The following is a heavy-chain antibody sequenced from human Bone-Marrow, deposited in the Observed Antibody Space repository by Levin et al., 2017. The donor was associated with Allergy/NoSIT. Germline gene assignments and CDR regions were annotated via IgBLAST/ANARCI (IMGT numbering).Heavy chain of an antibody. J-gene: IGHJ3*02. V-gene: IGHV3-23*01. CDR2: ISGSGGST. D-gene: IGHD5-24*01. Sequence: GGSLRLSCAASGFTFSSYAMSWVRQAPGKGLEWVSAISGSGGSTYYADSVKGRFTISRDNSKNTLYLQMNSLRAEDTAVYYCAKEFLGDGYNYGAFDSWGQGTMVTVSS. CDR3: AKEFLGDGYNYGAFDS. CDR1: GFTFSSYA.